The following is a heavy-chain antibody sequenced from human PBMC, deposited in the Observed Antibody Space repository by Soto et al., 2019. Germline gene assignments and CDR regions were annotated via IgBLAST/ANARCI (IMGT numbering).Heavy chain of an antibody. CDR2: ISSDGDIT. V-gene: IGHV3-64D*06. Sequence: PGGSLRLSCSASGFTFSEYSMHWVRQAPGEGLQYVSTISSDGDITYYADSVKGRFTISRDNSKNTLYIQMNSLRPEDTAVYYCVKVSTFYDILTGDYSSNFFDPWGQGTLVTVSS. D-gene: IGHD3-9*01. CDR3: VKVSTFYDILTGDYSSNFFDP. CDR1: GFTFSEYS. J-gene: IGHJ5*02.